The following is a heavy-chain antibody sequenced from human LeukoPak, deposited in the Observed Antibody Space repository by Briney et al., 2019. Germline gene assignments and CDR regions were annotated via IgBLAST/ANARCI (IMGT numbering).Heavy chain of an antibody. CDR2: ISGSGGST. J-gene: IGHJ4*02. Sequence: GGSLRLSCAASGFSFSSYAMSWVRQAPGKGLEWVSAISGSGGSTYYADSVKGRFTISRDNSKNTLYLQMNTLRAEDTAVYYCAKLQQWLVLGKSWFDYWGQGTLVTVSS. CDR3: AKLQQWLVLGKSWFDY. V-gene: IGHV3-23*01. D-gene: IGHD6-19*01. CDR1: GFSFSSYA.